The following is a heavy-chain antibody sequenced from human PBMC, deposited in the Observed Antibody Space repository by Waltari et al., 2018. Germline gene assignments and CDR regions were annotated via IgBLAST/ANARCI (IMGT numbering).Heavy chain of an antibody. Sequence: QVQLQESGPGLVKPSETLSLTCAVSGGSISSSYWSWIRQPPGKGLEWIWYIYGGSGSTSYNPSLKSRVTISTDTSKNQFSLKLSSVTAADTAVYYCARVVVGYGLDSWGQGVVVTVSS. V-gene: IGHV4-59*12. CDR3: ARVVVGYGLDS. D-gene: IGHD2-2*01. CDR1: GGSISSSY. CDR2: IYGGSGST. J-gene: IGHJ4*03.